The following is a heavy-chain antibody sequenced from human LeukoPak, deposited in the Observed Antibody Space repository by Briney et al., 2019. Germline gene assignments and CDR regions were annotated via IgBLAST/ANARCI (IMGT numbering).Heavy chain of an antibody. Sequence: GGSLRLSCAASGFTFSNYAMSWVRQAPGKGLEWVSVIYSGGSTYYADSVKGRFTISRDNSKNTLYLQMNSLRAEDTAVYYCARDGGIATGYGMDVWGQGTTVTVSS. D-gene: IGHD6-13*01. CDR3: ARDGGIATGYGMDV. CDR1: GFTFSNYA. CDR2: IYSGGST. J-gene: IGHJ6*02. V-gene: IGHV3-53*01.